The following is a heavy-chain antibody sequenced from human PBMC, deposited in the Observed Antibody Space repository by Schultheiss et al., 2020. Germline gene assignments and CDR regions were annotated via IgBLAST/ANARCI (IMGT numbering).Heavy chain of an antibody. CDR2: KWYDGRNE. D-gene: IGHD3-22*01. V-gene: IGHV3-33*01. J-gene: IGHJ4*02. CDR1: GFTFSSYG. Sequence: GGSLRLSCVASGFTFSSYGMHWVRQAPGKEPEWVGVKWYDGRNEAYGDSVKGRFTISRDDSENTLYLQMNSLRAEDTAMYFCARDAVRQWSFVGTFDCWGQGTLVTVSS. CDR3: ARDAVRQWSFVGTFDC.